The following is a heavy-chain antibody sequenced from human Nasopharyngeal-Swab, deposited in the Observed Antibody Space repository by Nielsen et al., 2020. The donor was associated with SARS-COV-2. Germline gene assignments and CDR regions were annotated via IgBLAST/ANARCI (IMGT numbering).Heavy chain of an antibody. J-gene: IGHJ4*02. CDR3: AKTPGGGNNYFDY. V-gene: IGHV3-30*18. CDR1: GITFSTYD. D-gene: IGHD5-24*01. Sequence: GESPKISCAASGITFSTYDMHWVRPNPGKGLEWVAVVSCDGTNRNYADSVKGRFTISRDNSKDRLYLQMNSLRAEDTAVYYCAKTPGGGNNYFDYWGQGTLVTVSS. CDR2: VSCDGTNR.